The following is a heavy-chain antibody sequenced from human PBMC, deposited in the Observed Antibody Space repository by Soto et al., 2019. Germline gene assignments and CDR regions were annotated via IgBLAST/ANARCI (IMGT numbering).Heavy chain of an antibody. CDR2: ISYSGKT. Sequence: QVQLSESGPGLVKPSATLSLSCTVSGGSVNSGSHYWAWIRQPPGKGLEGIGHISYSGKTDYSPSFRSRVTMSRDTSKNQFSLRLTSVTAADTAVYYCARVLGGITLSWFYFDTWGQGTLVTVS. CDR3: ARVLGGITLSWFYFDT. V-gene: IGHV4-61*01. CDR1: GGSVNSGSHY. J-gene: IGHJ4*02. D-gene: IGHD2-15*01.